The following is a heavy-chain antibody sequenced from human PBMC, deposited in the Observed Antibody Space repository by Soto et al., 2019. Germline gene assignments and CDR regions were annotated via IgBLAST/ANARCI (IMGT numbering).Heavy chain of an antibody. CDR3: ARDRERDAWYEDY. CDR2: ISGRDDST. CDR1: GFSFSNYA. Sequence: EVQLLESGGDLVQPGGSLRLSCVASGFSFSNYAMSWVRQVPGKGLEWVSVISGRDDSTYYADSVKGRCTISRDNSKNTLYLQMNSLRAEDTAIYYCARDRERDAWYEDYWGQGTVVTVSS. J-gene: IGHJ4*02. V-gene: IGHV3-23*01. D-gene: IGHD6-13*01.